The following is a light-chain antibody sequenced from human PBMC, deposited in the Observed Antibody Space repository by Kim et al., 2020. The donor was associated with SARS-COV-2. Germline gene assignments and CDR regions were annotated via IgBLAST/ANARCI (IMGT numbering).Light chain of an antibody. CDR2: WAS. Sequence: DIVMTQSPDSLAVSLGERATINCKSSQSVLHSSNNENYLAWYQQKPGQPPRLLIYWASTRESGVPDRFSGSRSGTDFTLTISSLQAEDVAVYYCQEYYTTPKTFGQGTKVDIK. J-gene: IGKJ1*01. V-gene: IGKV4-1*01. CDR1: QSVLHSSNNENY. CDR3: QEYYTTPKT.